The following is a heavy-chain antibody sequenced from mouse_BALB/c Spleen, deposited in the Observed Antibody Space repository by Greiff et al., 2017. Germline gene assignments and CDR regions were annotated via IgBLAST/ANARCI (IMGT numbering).Heavy chain of an antibody. CDR3: ARRAYYRYDYAMDY. V-gene: IGHV5-4*02. CDR1: GFTFSDYY. CDR2: ISDGGSYT. Sequence: EVKLVESGGGLVKPGGSLKLSCAASGFTFSDYYMYWVRQTPEKRLEWVATISDGGSYTYYPDSVKGRFTISRDNAKNNLYLQMSSLKSEDTAMYYCARRAYYRYDYAMDYWGQGTSVTVSS. J-gene: IGHJ4*01. D-gene: IGHD2-14*01.